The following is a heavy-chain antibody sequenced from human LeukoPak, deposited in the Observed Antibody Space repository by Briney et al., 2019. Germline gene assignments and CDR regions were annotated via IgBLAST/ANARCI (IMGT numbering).Heavy chain of an antibody. Sequence: SETLSLTCTVSGGSIRSSYYYWGWIRQPPGKGLEWIGSIYYSGSTYYNPSLKSRVTISVDTSKNQFSLKLSSVTAADTAVYYCARTKYGSGSYYDDYWGQGTLVTVSS. CDR1: GGSIRSSYYY. CDR2: IYYSGST. V-gene: IGHV4-39*01. J-gene: IGHJ4*02. D-gene: IGHD3-10*01. CDR3: ARTKYGSGSYYDDY.